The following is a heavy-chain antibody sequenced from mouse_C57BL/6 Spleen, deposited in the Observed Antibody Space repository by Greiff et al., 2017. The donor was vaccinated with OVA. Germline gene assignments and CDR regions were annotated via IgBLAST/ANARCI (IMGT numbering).Heavy chain of an antibody. CDR1: GFSFNTYA. V-gene: IGHV10-1*01. J-gene: IGHJ4*01. CDR2: IRSKSNNYAT. Sequence: EVQGVESGGGLVQPKGSLKLSCAASGFSFNTYAMNWVRQAPGKGLEWVARIRSKSNNYATYYADSVKDRFTISRDDSESMLYLQMNNLKTEDTAMYYCSYYSNAYAMEYWGQGTSVTVSS. D-gene: IGHD2-5*01. CDR3: SYYSNAYAMEY.